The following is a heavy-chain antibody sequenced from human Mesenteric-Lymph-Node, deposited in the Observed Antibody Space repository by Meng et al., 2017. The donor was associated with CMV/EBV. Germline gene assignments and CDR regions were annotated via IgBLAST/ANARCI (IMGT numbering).Heavy chain of an antibody. J-gene: IGHJ4*02. CDR2: IYYSGST. Sequence: ISSGSYYWRWLRQHPGKGLEWIGYIYYSGSTYYNPSLKSRVTISVDTSKNQFSLKLSSMTAADTAVYYCAREAVCSGGSCYSEGFDYWGQGTLVTVSS. D-gene: IGHD2-15*01. V-gene: IGHV4-31*02. CDR1: ISSGSYY. CDR3: AREAVCSGGSCYSEGFDY.